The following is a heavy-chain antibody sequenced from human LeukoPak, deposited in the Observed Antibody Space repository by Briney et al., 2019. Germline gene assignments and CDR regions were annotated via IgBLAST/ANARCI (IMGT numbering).Heavy chain of an antibody. CDR2: INHSGST. D-gene: IGHD2-21*02. J-gene: IGHJ4*02. Sequence: PSETLSLTCAVYIESFSGYYWTWLRQPPGKGLEWIGEINHSGSTNYNPSLKSRVTISADTSKNQFSLKLSSVTAADTAVYYCARVRGDLSIDYWGQGNLVTVSS. CDR1: IESFSGYY. CDR3: ARVRGDLSIDY. V-gene: IGHV4-34*01.